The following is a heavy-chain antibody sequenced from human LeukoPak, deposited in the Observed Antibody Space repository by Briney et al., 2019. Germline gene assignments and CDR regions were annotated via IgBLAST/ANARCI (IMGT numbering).Heavy chain of an antibody. J-gene: IGHJ4*02. V-gene: IGHV4-59*13. CDR1: GGSLSSYY. Sequence: SETLSLTCTVSGGSLSSYYWSWIRQPPGKGLEWIAYIYSSGSTNYNPSLKSRVTISVDTSKSQFSLKLSSVTAADTAVYYCARDRGLTTSGGVGFDYGGQGTLVTVSS. D-gene: IGHD1/OR15-1a*01. CDR2: IYSSGST. CDR3: ARDRGLTTSGGVGFDY.